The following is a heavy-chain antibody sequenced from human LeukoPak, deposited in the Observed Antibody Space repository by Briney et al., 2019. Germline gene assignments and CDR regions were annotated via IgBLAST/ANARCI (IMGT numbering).Heavy chain of an antibody. D-gene: IGHD6-6*01. Sequence: ASVKVSCKASGGTFSSYAISWVRQAPGQGLEWMGGINPNSGGTNYAQKFQGRVTMTRDTSISTAYMELSRLRSDDTAVYHCARARSSNVDYWGQGTLVTVSS. CDR2: INPNSGGT. J-gene: IGHJ4*02. V-gene: IGHV1-2*02. CDR1: GGTFSSYA. CDR3: ARARSSNVDY.